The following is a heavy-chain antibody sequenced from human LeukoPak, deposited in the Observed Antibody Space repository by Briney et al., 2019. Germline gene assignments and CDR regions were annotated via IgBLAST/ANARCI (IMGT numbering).Heavy chain of an antibody. V-gene: IGHV3-7*01. CDR2: INQGGSER. D-gene: IGHD6-25*01. CDR1: GFTFSNFW. CDR3: ARERPGSASAFDS. Sequence: GGSLRLSFAASGFTFSNFWMSWVRQAPGKGLEWVANINQGGSERYYVDSVKGRVTISRENAKNSLHLQMNSLRAEDTAVYYCARERPGSASAFDSWGQGTLVTVSS. J-gene: IGHJ4*02.